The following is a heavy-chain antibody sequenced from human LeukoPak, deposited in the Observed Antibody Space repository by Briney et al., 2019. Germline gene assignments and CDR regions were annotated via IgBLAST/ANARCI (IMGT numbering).Heavy chain of an antibody. CDR1: GGTFSSYA. CDR3: ARTDSSGKSDY. Sequence: SVKVSCKASGGTFSSYAISWVRQAPGQGLEWMGGIIPIFGTANYAQKFQGRVTMTTDTSTSTAYMELRSLRSDDTAVYYCARTDSSGKSDYWGQGTLVTVSS. V-gene: IGHV1-69*05. J-gene: IGHJ4*02. D-gene: IGHD3-22*01. CDR2: IIPIFGTA.